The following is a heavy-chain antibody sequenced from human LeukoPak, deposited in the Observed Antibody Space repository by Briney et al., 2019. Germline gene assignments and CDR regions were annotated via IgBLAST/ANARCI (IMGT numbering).Heavy chain of an antibody. CDR2: TYYRSKWYR. D-gene: IGHD3-9*01. Sequence: SQTLSLTCAISGDSVSSNTAAWNWIRQSPSRGLEWLGRTYYRSKWYRDYPVSVKSRVSINPDTSKNQFSLQLSSVTAADTAVYYCARSYDILTGHKMGAFDIWGQGTMVTVSS. CDR3: ARSYDILTGHKMGAFDI. J-gene: IGHJ3*02. V-gene: IGHV6-1*01. CDR1: GDSVSSNTAA.